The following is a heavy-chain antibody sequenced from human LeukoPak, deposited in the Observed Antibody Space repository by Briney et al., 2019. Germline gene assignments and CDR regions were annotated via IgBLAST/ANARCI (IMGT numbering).Heavy chain of an antibody. Sequence: GGSLRLSCAASGFTFSSYAMHWVRQAPGKGLEGVAVISYDGSNKYYADSVKGRFTISRDNSKNTLYLQMNSLRAEDTAVYYCAKVSTMVRGVSNWFDPWGQGTLVTVSS. CDR2: ISYDGSNK. J-gene: IGHJ5*02. CDR1: GFTFSSYA. CDR3: AKVSTMVRGVSNWFDP. D-gene: IGHD3-10*01. V-gene: IGHV3-30*04.